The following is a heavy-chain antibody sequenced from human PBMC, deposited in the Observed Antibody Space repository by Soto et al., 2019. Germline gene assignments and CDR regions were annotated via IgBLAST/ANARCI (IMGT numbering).Heavy chain of an antibody. CDR2: VDPKSGNT. CDR3: ARGPTRDADYFGS. J-gene: IGHJ4*02. CDR1: GYTFTSYD. V-gene: IGHV1-8*01. Sequence: ASVKVSWKASGYTFTSYDSNWVRRAPGQGLAWVGWVDPKSGNTGYAQKVQGRVTMTRNTTISTAYMELSSLRSEDTAVYYCARGPTRDADYFGSWGRGTLVTVSS. D-gene: IGHD2-2*01.